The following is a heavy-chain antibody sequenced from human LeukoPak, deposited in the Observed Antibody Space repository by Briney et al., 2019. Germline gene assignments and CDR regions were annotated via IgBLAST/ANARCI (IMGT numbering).Heavy chain of an antibody. Sequence: PSETLSLTCTVSGGSISSYYWSWIRQPAGKGLEWIGRIDTSGNTNYKPSLKSRVTMSVDTSKNQFSLKLSSVTAADTAVYYCARVGGYYGSETHFDYWGQGTLVTVSS. J-gene: IGHJ4*02. CDR3: ARVGGYYGSETHFDY. V-gene: IGHV4-4*07. D-gene: IGHD3-10*01. CDR2: IDTSGNT. CDR1: GGSISSYY.